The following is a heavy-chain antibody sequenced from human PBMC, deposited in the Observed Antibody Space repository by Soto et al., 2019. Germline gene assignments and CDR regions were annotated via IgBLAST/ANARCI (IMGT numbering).Heavy chain of an antibody. CDR2: ISGSGGST. V-gene: IGHV3-23*01. D-gene: IGHD6-13*01. CDR1: GFTFSSYA. Sequence: GGSLRLSCAASGFTFSSYAMSWVRQAPGKGLEWVSAISGSGGSTYYADSVKGRFTISRDNSKNTLYLQMNSLRAEDTAVYYCARARTGVFGFFPAPEYAYWGQGTLVTVSS. J-gene: IGHJ4*02. CDR3: ARARTGVFGFFPAPEYAY.